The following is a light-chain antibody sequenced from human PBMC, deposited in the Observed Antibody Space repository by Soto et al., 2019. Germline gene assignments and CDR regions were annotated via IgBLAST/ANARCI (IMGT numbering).Light chain of an antibody. CDR3: CSYAGTYAFYV. V-gene: IGLV2-11*01. CDR1: SSDVGGYYY. J-gene: IGLJ1*01. CDR2: DVN. Sequence: QSALTQPRSVSGSPGQSVTISFTGTSSDVGGYYYVSWYQQHPGKAPKLMIYDVNKPPSGVPDRFSASKSGITASLTISGLQAEYEADYYCCSYAGTYAFYVFGTGTKLTVL.